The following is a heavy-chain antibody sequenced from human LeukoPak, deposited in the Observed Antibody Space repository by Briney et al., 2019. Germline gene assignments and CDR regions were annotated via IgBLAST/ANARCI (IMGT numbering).Heavy chain of an antibody. CDR3: AKAKGRAWYYYGMDV. Sequence: GRSLRLSCAASGFTFSSCGMHWVRQAPGKGLEWVAVISYDGSNKYYADSVKGRFTISRDNSKNTLYLQMNSLRAEDTAVYYCAKAKGRAWYYYGMDVWGKGTTVTVSS. V-gene: IGHV3-30*18. CDR1: GFTFSSCG. D-gene: IGHD3-10*01. CDR2: ISYDGSNK. J-gene: IGHJ6*04.